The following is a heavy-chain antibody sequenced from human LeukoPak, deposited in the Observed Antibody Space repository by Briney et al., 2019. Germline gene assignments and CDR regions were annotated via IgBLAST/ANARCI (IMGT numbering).Heavy chain of an antibody. CDR3: AREGTTVTHFDY. D-gene: IGHD4-11*01. CDR2: IYSSGSA. V-gene: IGHV4-59*01. J-gene: IGHJ4*02. Sequence: SETLSLTCTVSGGSISGYYWSWIRQPPGKGLEWIGYIYSSGSANYNPSLKSRVTISIDTSKNQFSLKLSSVTAADTAVYYCAREGTTVTHFDYWGQGTLVTVSS. CDR1: GGSISGYY.